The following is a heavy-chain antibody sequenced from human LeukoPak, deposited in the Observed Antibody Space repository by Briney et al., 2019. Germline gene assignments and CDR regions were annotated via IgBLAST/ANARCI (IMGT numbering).Heavy chain of an antibody. Sequence: QPGGSLRLSCTTSGFNFGDYAMSWFRQAPEKGLEGVGFITNKAFGGTAEYAASVKGRFTISRDDSRSIAYLQMDNLRTEDTGVYYCTRDEYGLGSNFFDYWGQGTLVTVST. V-gene: IGHV3-49*03. D-gene: IGHD4-17*01. CDR1: GFNFGDYA. CDR2: ITNKAFGGTA. J-gene: IGHJ4*02. CDR3: TRDEYGLGSNFFDY.